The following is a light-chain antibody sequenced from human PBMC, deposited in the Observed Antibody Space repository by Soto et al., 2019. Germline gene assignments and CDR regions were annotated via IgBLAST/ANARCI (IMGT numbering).Light chain of an antibody. Sequence: QSVLTQSSSASASLGSSVKLTCTLSSGHSSHIIAWHQQQPGKAPRYLMKLEGSGSYNKGSGVPDRFSGSSSGADRYLTISNLQFEDEADYYCETWDSNTYVFGTGTKLTVL. J-gene: IGLJ1*01. CDR1: SGHSSHI. V-gene: IGLV4-60*02. CDR2: LEGSGSY. CDR3: ETWDSNTYV.